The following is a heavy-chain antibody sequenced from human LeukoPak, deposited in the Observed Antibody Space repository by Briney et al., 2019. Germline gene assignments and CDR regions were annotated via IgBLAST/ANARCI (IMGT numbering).Heavy chain of an antibody. CDR2: ISSSSSTI. D-gene: IGHD3-9*01. J-gene: IGHJ6*03. V-gene: IGHV3-48*01. Sequence: GXSLRLSCAASGFTFSSYSMNWVRQAPGKGLEWVSYISSSSSTIYYADSVKGRFTISRDNAKNSLYLQMNSLRAEDTAVYYCARVLRYFDWLEGYYMDVWGKGTTVTVSS. CDR3: ARVLRYFDWLEGYYMDV. CDR1: GFTFSSYS.